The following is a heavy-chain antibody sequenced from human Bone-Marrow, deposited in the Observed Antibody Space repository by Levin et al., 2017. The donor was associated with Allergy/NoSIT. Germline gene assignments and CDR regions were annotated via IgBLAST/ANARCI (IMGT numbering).Heavy chain of an antibody. V-gene: IGHV4-38-2*02. CDR2: IYHSGST. D-gene: IGHD1-26*01. CDR1: GYSISSGYY. Sequence: SQTLSLTCTVSGYSISSGYYWGWIRQPPGKGLEWIGSIYHSGSTYYNPSLKSRVTISVDTSKNQFSLKLSSVTAADTAVYYCARDLSDRLDYWGQGTLVTVSS. J-gene: IGHJ4*02. CDR3: ARDLSDRLDY.